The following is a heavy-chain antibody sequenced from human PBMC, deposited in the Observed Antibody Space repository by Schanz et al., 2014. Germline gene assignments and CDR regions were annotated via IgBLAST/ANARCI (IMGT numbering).Heavy chain of an antibody. Sequence: EVQLVESGGGLVQPGGSLRLSCAASGFTFSDHYMDWVRQAPGKGPEWVSAISGSGGSTYYADSVEGRFTISRDNSRNTLYLQMNSLRAEDTAVYYCARANYRRKINFDYWGRGTLXTVSS. CDR1: GFTFSDHY. J-gene: IGHJ4*02. V-gene: IGHV3-23*04. CDR2: ISGSGGST. CDR3: ARANYRRKINFDY. D-gene: IGHD3-10*01.